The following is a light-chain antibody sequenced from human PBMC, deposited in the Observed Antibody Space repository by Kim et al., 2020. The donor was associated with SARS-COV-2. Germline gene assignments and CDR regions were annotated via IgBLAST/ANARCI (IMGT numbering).Light chain of an antibody. Sequence: GARVTIPFRASPSIIRWLAWYQLKPAKPPKLLIYVASSLDSGVPSRSTGIAFGPAFTLTISSLPPVDFATYYCHQTITYPRTFSQGTK. V-gene: IGKV1-5*01. CDR1: PSIIRW. CDR2: VAS. CDR3: HQTITYPRT. J-gene: IGKJ1*01.